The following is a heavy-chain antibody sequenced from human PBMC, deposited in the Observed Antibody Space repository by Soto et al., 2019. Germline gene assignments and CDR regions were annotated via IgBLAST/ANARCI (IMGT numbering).Heavy chain of an antibody. CDR2: INPNSGGT. CDR1: GYTFTGYY. Sequence: QVQLVQSGAEVKKPGASVKVSCKASGYTFTGYYMHWVRQAPGQGLEWMGWINPNSGGTNYAQKFQGWVTMTRDPSISTAYMELSRLRSDDTAVYYCARSVSAADTRGAFDIWGQGTMVTVSS. D-gene: IGHD6-13*01. V-gene: IGHV1-2*04. CDR3: ARSVSAADTRGAFDI. J-gene: IGHJ3*02.